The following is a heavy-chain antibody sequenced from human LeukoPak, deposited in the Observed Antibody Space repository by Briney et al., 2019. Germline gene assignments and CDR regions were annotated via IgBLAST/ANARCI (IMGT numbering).Heavy chain of an antibody. CDR3: ASRAADIATRPAYYYYYMDV. CDR2: IYYSGST. J-gene: IGHJ6*03. Sequence: SETLSLTCTVSGGSISGSSYYWGWIRQPPGNGLEWIGSIYYSGSTYYNPSLKSRVTISVDTSKNQFSLKLSSVSAADTAVYYCASRAADIATRPAYYYYYMDVWGKGTTVTVSS. D-gene: IGHD6-6*01. V-gene: IGHV4-39*01. CDR1: GGSISGSSYY.